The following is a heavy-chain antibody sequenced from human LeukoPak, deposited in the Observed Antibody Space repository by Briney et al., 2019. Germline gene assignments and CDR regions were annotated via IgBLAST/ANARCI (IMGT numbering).Heavy chain of an antibody. CDR3: AKDRDYDFWSGYYY. J-gene: IGHJ4*02. CDR2: IAGGDGST. D-gene: IGHD3-3*01. Sequence: GGSLRLSWVGAGFTLRRYAMSWVRHAEGEGREWVSSIAGGDGSTYYADSVKGRFTISRDNSRNTLYLQMNSLRAEDTAVYYCAKDRDYDFWSGYYYWGQGTLVTVSS. CDR1: GFTLRRYA. V-gene: IGHV3-23*01.